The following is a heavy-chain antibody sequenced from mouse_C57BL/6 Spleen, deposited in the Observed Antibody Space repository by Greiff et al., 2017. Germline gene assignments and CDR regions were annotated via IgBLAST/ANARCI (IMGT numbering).Heavy chain of an antibody. CDR2: IDPSDSYT. Sequence: VQLQQPGAELVKPGASVKLSCKASGYTFTSYWMQWVKQRPGQGLEWIGEIDPSDSYTNYNQKFKGKATLTVDTSSSTAYMQLSSLTSEDSAVYYCARMMGSSPYYFDYWGQGTTLTVSS. J-gene: IGHJ2*01. D-gene: IGHD1-1*01. CDR1: GYTFTSYW. V-gene: IGHV1-50*01. CDR3: ARMMGSSPYYFDY.